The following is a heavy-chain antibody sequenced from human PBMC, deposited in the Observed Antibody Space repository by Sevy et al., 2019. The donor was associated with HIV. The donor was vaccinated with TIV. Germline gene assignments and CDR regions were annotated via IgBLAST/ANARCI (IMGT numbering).Heavy chain of an antibody. V-gene: IGHV3-23*01. CDR1: GFTXSXYA. J-gene: IGHJ4*01. CDR2: ISNGGSGGST. Sequence: GGSLRLSCAASGFTXSXYAMNWVRQAPGKGLEWVSSISNGGSGGSTDYADSVRGRFTISRDNSKNTLYLQMNGLRAEDTAVYYCAKEPXYXXXXXXYWGXXTLVTVSS. CDR3: AKEPXYXXXXXXY.